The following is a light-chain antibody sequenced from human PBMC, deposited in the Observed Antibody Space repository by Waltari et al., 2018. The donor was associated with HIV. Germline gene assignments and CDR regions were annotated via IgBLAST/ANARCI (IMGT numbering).Light chain of an antibody. Sequence: TQPPSLSASLGDRVAIYCQATEDVPTFVAWYQQKPGTAPKLLIYGASVLQGGVPSRFSGSGSGTDFALTIGCLQSDDLATYFCQQYSIFPLTFGPGT. CDR1: EDVPTF. CDR2: GAS. J-gene: IGKJ2*01. CDR3: QQYSIFPLT. V-gene: IGKV1-8*01.